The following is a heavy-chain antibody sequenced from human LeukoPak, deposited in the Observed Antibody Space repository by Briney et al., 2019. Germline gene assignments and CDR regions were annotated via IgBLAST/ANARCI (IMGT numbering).Heavy chain of an antibody. Sequence: GGSLRLSCAASGFTFSSYTMHWVRWAPGKGLEWVAVISHDGNIKYHADSMKDRFTISRDNSRNTLYLQMNNLRPEDTAVYSCARAKYYDSRGYSVREAYDIWGQGTMVTVSS. CDR3: ARAKYYDSRGYSVREAYDI. D-gene: IGHD3-22*01. CDR2: ISHDGNIK. V-gene: IGHV3-30*04. J-gene: IGHJ3*02. CDR1: GFTFSSYT.